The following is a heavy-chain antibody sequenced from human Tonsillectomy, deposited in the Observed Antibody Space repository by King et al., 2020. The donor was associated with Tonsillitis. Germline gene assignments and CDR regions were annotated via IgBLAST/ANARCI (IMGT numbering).Heavy chain of an antibody. CDR2: INSDGSST. D-gene: IGHD3-16*01. Sequence: VQLVESGGGLVQPGGSLRLSCAASGFTFSRYWMHWVRHAPGKGVVWVSRINSDGSSTSHADSVKDRFTISRDNAKNTLYLEMNSLRAEDTAVYYCARDWALDVWGKGTTVTVSS. J-gene: IGHJ6*04. CDR1: GFTFSRYW. CDR3: ARDWALDV. V-gene: IGHV3-74*01.